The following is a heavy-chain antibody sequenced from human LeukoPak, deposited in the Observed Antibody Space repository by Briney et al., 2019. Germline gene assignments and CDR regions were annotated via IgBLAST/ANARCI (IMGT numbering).Heavy chain of an antibody. D-gene: IGHD6-13*01. CDR3: ARVTGSSAALDY. CDR1: GFTFSSYS. Sequence: KTGGSLRLSCAASGFTFSSYSMNWVRQAPGKGLEWVSSISSSSSYIYYADSVKGRFTISRDNAKNSLYLQMNSLRAEDTAVYYCARVTGSSAALDYWGQGTLVTVSS. CDR2: ISSSSSYI. J-gene: IGHJ4*02. V-gene: IGHV3-21*01.